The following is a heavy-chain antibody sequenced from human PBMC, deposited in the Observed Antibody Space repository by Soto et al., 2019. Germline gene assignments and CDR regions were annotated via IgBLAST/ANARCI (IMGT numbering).Heavy chain of an antibody. CDR2: IYHSGST. D-gene: IGHD6-6*01. V-gene: IGHV4-30-2*01. J-gene: IGHJ4*02. CDR1: GGSISSGGYS. Sequence: SETLSLTCAVSGGSISSGGYSWSWIRQPPGKGLEWIGYIYHSGSTYYNPSLKSRVTISVDRSRNQFSLKLSSVTAADTAVYYCAGGIAARPLGYWGKGAVVTVSS. CDR3: AGGIAARPLGY.